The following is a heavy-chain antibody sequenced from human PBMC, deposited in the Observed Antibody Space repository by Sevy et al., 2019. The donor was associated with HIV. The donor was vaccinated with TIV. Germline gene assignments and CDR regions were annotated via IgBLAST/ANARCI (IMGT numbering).Heavy chain of an antibody. CDR2: ITYDGSNQ. J-gene: IGHJ5*01. V-gene: IGHV3-30*18. D-gene: IGHD4-17*01. CDR1: GFTFSSYG. Sequence: GGSLRLSCAASGFTFSSYGMHWVRQAPGKGLEWVAVITYDGSNQYYTDSVKGRFTISRDDSKKTLYLQMNSLRAEDTAVYYCAKDHALTTLWVNNWFESWGQGTLVTVSS. CDR3: AKDHALTTLWVNNWFES.